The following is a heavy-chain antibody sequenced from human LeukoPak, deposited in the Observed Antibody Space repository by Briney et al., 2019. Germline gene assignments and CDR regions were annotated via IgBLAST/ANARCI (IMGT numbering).Heavy chain of an antibody. CDR3: ARDARIQLWFNFDY. D-gene: IGHD5-18*01. J-gene: IGHJ4*02. CDR2: IIPIFGIA. Sequence: ASVKVSCKASGGTFSSYAISWVRQAPGQGLEWMGRIIPIFGIANYAQKFQGRVTITADKSTSTAYMELSSLRSEDTAVYYCARDARIQLWFNFDYWGQGTLVTVSS. CDR1: GGTFSSYA. V-gene: IGHV1-69*04.